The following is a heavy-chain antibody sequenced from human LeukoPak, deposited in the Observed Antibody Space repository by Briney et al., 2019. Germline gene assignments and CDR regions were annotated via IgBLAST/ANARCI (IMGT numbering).Heavy chain of an antibody. Sequence: QPGGSLRLSCAASGFTFSSYWMSWVRQAPGKGRQWVANIKQEGSEKYYVDSVKGRFTISRDNAKNSLYLQMNSLRAEDTAVYYCARAPRDYVSYWFDPWGQGTLVTVSS. J-gene: IGHJ5*02. V-gene: IGHV3-7*01. D-gene: IGHD3-16*01. CDR3: ARAPRDYVSYWFDP. CDR2: IKQEGSEK. CDR1: GFTFSSYW.